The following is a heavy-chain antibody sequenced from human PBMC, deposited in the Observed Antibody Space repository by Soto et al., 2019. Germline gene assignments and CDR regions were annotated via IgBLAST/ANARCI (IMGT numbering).Heavy chain of an antibody. CDR3: ARVSGTGTTLMGWFDT. CDR2: IYTSGST. V-gene: IGHV4-4*07. Sequence: PSETLSLTCTVSGGSISSYYWSWIRQPAGKGLEWIGRIYTSGSTNYNPSLKSRVTMSVDTSKNQFSLKLSSVTAADTAVYYCARVSGTGTTLMGWFDTWGQGTLVTVSS. D-gene: IGHD1-7*01. CDR1: GGSISSYY. J-gene: IGHJ5*02.